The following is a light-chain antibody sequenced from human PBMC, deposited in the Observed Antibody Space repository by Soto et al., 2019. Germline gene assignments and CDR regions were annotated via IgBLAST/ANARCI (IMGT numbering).Light chain of an antibody. J-gene: IGLJ1*01. CDR1: SSDVGGYNY. Sequence: QSALTQPRSVSGSPGQSVTISCTGTSSDVGGYNYVSWYQQHPGKAPKLMIYDVIKRPSGVPDRFSGSKSGTTASLTISGLQADYEALYYGSPSASPNPFAFGTRTKLTVL. V-gene: IGLV2-11*01. CDR3: SPSASPNPFA. CDR2: DVI.